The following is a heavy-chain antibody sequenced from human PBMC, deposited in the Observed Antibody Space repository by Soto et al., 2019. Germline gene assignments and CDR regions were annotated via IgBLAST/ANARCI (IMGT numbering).Heavy chain of an antibody. J-gene: IGHJ4*02. CDR2: IHYGGST. CDR1: GGSIGSGTYY. V-gene: IGHV4-39*02. Sequence: SETLSLTCTVSGGSIGSGTYYWGWIRQPPGKGLEWIGSIHYGGSTYYNPSLKSRVTISVDTSKNQFSLNLISVTAADTAVYYCARDSSIARFFIWGQGTLVTVSS. CDR3: ARDSSIARFFI.